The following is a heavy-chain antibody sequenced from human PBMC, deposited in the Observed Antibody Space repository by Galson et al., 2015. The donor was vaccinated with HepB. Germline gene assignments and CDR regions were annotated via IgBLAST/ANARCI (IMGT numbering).Heavy chain of an antibody. CDR3: ARARPPYGGNPNYYYYGMDV. CDR2: ISSSSSTI. CDR1: GFTFSSYS. Sequence: SLRLSCAASGFTFSSYSMNWVRQAPGKGLEWVSYISSSSSTIYYADSVKGRFTISRDNAKNSLYLQMNSLRAEDTAVYYCARARPPYGGNPNYYYYGMDVWGQGTTVTVSS. J-gene: IGHJ6*02. D-gene: IGHD4-23*01. V-gene: IGHV3-48*01.